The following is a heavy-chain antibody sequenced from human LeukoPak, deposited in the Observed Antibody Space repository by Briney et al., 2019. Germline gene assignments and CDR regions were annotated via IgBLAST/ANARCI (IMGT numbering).Heavy chain of an antibody. V-gene: IGHV4-61*02. D-gene: IGHD3-22*01. CDR2: IYTSGST. J-gene: IGHJ4*02. Sequence: SQTLSLTCTVSDGSISSGSYYWSWIRQPAGKGLEWIGRIYTSGSTNYNPSLKSRVTISVDTSKNQFSLKLSSVTAADTAVYYCATTYYYDSSGLYYWGQGTLVTVSP. CDR1: DGSISSGSYY. CDR3: ATTYYYDSSGLYY.